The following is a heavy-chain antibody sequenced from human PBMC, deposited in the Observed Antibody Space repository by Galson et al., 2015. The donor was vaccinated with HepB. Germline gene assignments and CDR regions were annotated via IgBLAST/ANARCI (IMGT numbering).Heavy chain of an antibody. CDR3: ASLRGYLLGIPDWFDP. J-gene: IGHJ5*02. CDR1: GFTFSSYS. V-gene: IGHV3-21*01. D-gene: IGHD7-27*01. CDR2: ISSSSSYI. Sequence: SLRLSCAASGFTFSSYSMNWVRQAPGKGLEWVSSISSSSSYIYYADSVKGRFTISRDNAKNSLYLQMNSLRAEDMAVYYCASLRGYLLGIPDWFDPWGQGTLVTVSS.